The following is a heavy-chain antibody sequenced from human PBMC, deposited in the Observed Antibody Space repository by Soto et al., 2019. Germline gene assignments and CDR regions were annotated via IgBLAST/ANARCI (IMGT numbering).Heavy chain of an antibody. D-gene: IGHD2-15*01. CDR2: ITNRGTHT. J-gene: IGHJ5*01. Sequence: EVQLVESGGGLVKPGESLRLSCAASGFSFSSYTMNWVRQAPGKGLQWVSSITNRGTHTYSADSVKGRFTISRDNDKNSLYLQMNNLRAEDTAIYFCARAHEVAWFDSWGLATLVTVTS. CDR1: GFSFSSYT. CDR3: ARAHEVAWFDS. V-gene: IGHV3-21*01.